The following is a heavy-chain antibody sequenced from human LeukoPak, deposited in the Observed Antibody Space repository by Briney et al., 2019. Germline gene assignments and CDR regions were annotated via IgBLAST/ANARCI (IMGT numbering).Heavy chain of an antibody. J-gene: IGHJ5*02. Sequence: ASVRVSCKASGVTYSNYPINWVREAPGQGLEWMGGRIAVFPAPNYARKFRGRVSITTDEATSTAYMDLSSLTSEDTAIYYCAGFDTWGQGTLVTVSS. V-gene: IGHV1-69*05. CDR2: RIAVFPAP. CDR3: AGFDT. CDR1: GVTYSNYP.